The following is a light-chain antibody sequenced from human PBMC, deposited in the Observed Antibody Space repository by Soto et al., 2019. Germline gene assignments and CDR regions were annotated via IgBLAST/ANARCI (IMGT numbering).Light chain of an antibody. V-gene: IGKV1-5*03. J-gene: IGKJ1*01. Sequence: EIQMNQSPSTPSASVGDKITIPFRASQSISSWLAWYQQKPGTVPNLLIYKASTLQGGVPSRFSGSGSGTEFTLTISSLQPDDSAIYYCQQYSDNWTFGQGTKV. CDR2: KAS. CDR1: QSISSW. CDR3: QQYSDNWT.